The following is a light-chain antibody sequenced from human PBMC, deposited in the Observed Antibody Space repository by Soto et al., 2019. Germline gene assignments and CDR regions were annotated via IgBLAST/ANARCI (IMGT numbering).Light chain of an antibody. CDR2: AAS. CDR3: QKYNSAPRS. CDR1: QGIGNY. V-gene: IGKV1-27*01. J-gene: IGKJ1*01. Sequence: DIQMTQSPSSLSASVGDGVTISCRASQGIGNYLAWYQQKPGKAPKLLIYAASTLQSGVPSRFSGSESGTDFTLTISRLQTEDVATYYCQKYNSAPRSFGQGTRVEIK.